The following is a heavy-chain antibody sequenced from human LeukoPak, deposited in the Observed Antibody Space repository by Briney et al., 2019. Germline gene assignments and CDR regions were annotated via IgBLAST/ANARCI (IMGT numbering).Heavy chain of an antibody. D-gene: IGHD3-3*01. V-gene: IGHV3-15*01. CDR3: TTFYPGYYDFCSGYPLDAFDI. CDR2: IKSKTDGGTT. Sequence: KPGGSLRLSCAASGFTFSNAWMSWVRQAPGEGLEWVCRIKSKTDGGTTDYAAPVKGRFTISGDDSKNTLYLQMNSLKTEDTAVYHCTTFYPGYYDFCSGYPLDAFDIWGQGTMVTVSS. J-gene: IGHJ3*02. CDR1: GFTFSNAW.